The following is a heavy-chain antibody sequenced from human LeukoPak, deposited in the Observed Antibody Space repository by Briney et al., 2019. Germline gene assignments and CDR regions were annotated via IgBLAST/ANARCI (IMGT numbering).Heavy chain of an antibody. CDR3: ASLQVFDEVPDY. CDR2: INPNSGGT. J-gene: IGHJ4*02. Sequence: ASVKVSCKASGYTFTSYGISWVRQAPGQGLEWMGWINPNSGGTNCAQKFQGRVTMTRDTSISTAYMELSRLRSDDTAVYYCASLQVFDEVPDYWGQGTLVTVSS. CDR1: GYTFTSYG. D-gene: IGHD2-2*01. V-gene: IGHV1-2*02.